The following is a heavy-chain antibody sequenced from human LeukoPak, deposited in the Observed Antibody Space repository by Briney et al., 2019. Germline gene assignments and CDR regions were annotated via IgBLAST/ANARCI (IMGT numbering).Heavy chain of an antibody. CDR2: IYYSGST. Sequence: PSETLSLTCTVSGGSISSGDYYWSWIRQPPGKGLEWIGYIYYSGSTYYNPSLKSRVTISVDTSKNQFSLKLSSVTAADTAVYYCARDSDYYDSSGADYWGQGTLVTVSS. CDR1: GGSISSGDYY. CDR3: ARDSDYYDSSGADY. V-gene: IGHV4-30-4*01. J-gene: IGHJ4*02. D-gene: IGHD3-22*01.